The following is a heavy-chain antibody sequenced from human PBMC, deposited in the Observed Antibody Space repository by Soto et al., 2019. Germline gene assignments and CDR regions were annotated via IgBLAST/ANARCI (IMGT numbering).Heavy chain of an antibody. Sequence: EVQLVESGGDLVQPGGSLRLSCAASGFTVTTSYMTWVRQAPGKGLEWVSVTYRGGSISYADSVQGRFNISREHSKNTLYLQMNSLRAADTAVYYCARGSHYYDSNDYPSALDYRGQGTLVTVSS. J-gene: IGHJ4*02. CDR2: TYRGGSI. CDR1: GFTVTTSY. D-gene: IGHD3-22*01. CDR3: ARGSHYYDSNDYPSALDY. V-gene: IGHV3-66*01.